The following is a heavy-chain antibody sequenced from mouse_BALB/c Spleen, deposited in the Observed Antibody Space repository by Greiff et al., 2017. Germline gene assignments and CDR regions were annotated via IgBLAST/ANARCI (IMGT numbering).Heavy chain of an antibody. CDR3: ARGGYYYYY. V-gene: IGHV1-54*01. CDR1: GYAFTNYL. CDR2: INPGSGGT. D-gene: IGHD1-1*01. Sequence: QVQLQQSGAELVRPGTSVKVSCKASGYAFTNYLIEWVKQRPGQGLEWIGVINPGSGGTNYNEKFKGKATLTADKSSSTAYMQLSSLTSDDSAVYFCARGGYYYYYWGQGTTLTVSS. J-gene: IGHJ2*01.